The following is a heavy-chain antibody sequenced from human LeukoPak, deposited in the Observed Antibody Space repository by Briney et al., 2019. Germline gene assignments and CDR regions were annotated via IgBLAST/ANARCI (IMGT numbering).Heavy chain of an antibody. CDR1: GGTFSSYA. CDR2: IIPIFGIA. V-gene: IGHV1-69*04. J-gene: IGHJ6*02. D-gene: IGHD3-3*01. Sequence: ASVKVSCKASGGTFSSYAISWVRQAPGQGLEWMGRIIPIFGIANYAQKFQGRVTITPDKSTSTAYMELSSLRSEDTAVYYCASLVSRFLETPYYYYGMDVWGQGTTVTVSS. CDR3: ASLVSRFLETPYYYYGMDV.